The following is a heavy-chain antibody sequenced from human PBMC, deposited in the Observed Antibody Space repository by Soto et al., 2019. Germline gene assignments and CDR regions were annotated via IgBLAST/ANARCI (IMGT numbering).Heavy chain of an antibody. CDR3: ARGLLLWFGELSRRGGYYYYMDV. CDR1: GGSFSGYY. CDR2: INDSGSS. V-gene: IGHV4-34*01. Sequence: QVQLQQWGAGLLKPSETLSLTCAVYGGSFSGYYWSWIRQPPGKGLEWIGEINDSGSSNYNPSLKSRVTISVDTPKNQFSLKLSSVTAADTAVDYCARGLLLWFGELSRRGGYYYYMDVWGKGTMVTVSS. D-gene: IGHD3-10*01. J-gene: IGHJ6*03.